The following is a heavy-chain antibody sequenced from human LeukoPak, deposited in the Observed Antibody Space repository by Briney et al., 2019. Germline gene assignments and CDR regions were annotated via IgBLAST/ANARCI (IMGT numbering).Heavy chain of an antibody. CDR3: ASAPLPGYSSGYYFDD. D-gene: IGHD3-3*01. CDR1: GFTFSSYS. V-gene: IGHV3-21*01. J-gene: IGHJ5*02. CDR2: ISSSSSYI. Sequence: GGSLRLSCAASGFTFSSYSMNWVRQAPGKGLEWVSSISSSSSYIYYADSVKGRFTISRDNAKNSLYLQMNSLRAEDTAVYYCASAPLPGYSSGYYFDDWDQGNLVNVYS.